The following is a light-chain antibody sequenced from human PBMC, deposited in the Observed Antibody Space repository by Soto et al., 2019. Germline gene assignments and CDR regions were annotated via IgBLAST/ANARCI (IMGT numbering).Light chain of an antibody. CDR1: QSVSGW. CDR2: DAS. Sequence: DIQMTQSPSTLSASVGDTVTVTCRARQSVSGWLACYPHKPGEAHKLLIYDASALPRGAPSRFSGSGSGTKFSFTITSLQPEDVATYYCQKYDTFKGTFGPGTKVEI. V-gene: IGKV1-5*01. CDR3: QKYDTFKGT. J-gene: IGKJ1*01.